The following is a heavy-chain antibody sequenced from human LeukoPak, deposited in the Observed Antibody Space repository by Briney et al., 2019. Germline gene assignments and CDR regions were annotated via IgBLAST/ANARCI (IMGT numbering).Heavy chain of an antibody. V-gene: IGHV4-38-2*02. J-gene: IGHJ4*02. CDR3: ARVVYYDSSGYHSNYFDY. Sequence: SETLSLTCTVSGYSISSGYYWGWIRQPPGKGLEWIGSIYYSGSTYYNPSLKSRVTISVDTSKNQFSLKLSSVTAADTAVYYCARVVYYDSSGYHSNYFDYWGQGTLVTVSS. CDR2: IYYSGST. D-gene: IGHD3-22*01. CDR1: GYSISSGYY.